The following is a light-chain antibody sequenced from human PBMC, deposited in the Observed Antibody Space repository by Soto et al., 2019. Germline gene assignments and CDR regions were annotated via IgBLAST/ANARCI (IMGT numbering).Light chain of an antibody. CDR2: GAS. CDR1: QSINSSY. CDR3: QQYGSSPLYT. J-gene: IGKJ2*01. Sequence: EIVLTQSPGTLSLSPGERDTLSCRASQSINSSYLAWYQQKPGQAPRLLIYGASSRATGIPDRFSGSGSGTDFTLTISRLAPEDFAVYYCQQYGSSPLYTFGQGTKLEIK. V-gene: IGKV3-20*01.